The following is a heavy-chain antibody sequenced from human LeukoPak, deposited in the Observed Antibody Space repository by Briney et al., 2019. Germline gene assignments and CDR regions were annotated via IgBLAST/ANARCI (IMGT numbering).Heavy chain of an antibody. CDR2: IYYSGST. V-gene: IGHV4-59*01. CDR3: ARETSLAGFASGLGFNY. D-gene: IGHD6-19*01. J-gene: IGHJ4*02. Sequence: SETLSLTCTVSGGSISSYYWSWIRQPPGKGLEWIGFIYYSGSTNYNPSLKSRVTMSIDTSKNHFSLKLTSVTAADTATYYCARETSLAGFASGLGFNYWGQGILVTVSS. CDR1: GGSISSYY.